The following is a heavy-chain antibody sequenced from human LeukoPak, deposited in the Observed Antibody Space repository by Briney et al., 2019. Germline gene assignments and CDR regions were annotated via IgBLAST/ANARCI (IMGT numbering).Heavy chain of an antibody. D-gene: IGHD3-22*01. Sequence: AGGSLRLSCAASGLSVSSNYMSWVRQAPGKGLEWVSATNSGGRTYYADSVKGRFTISRDNSKNTLYLQMNSLRVEDTAVYYCARDQRDGYDGTGYSYASDIWGQGTMVTVSS. CDR2: TNSGGRT. CDR3: ARDQRDGYDGTGYSYASDI. V-gene: IGHV3-53*01. J-gene: IGHJ3*02. CDR1: GLSVSSNY.